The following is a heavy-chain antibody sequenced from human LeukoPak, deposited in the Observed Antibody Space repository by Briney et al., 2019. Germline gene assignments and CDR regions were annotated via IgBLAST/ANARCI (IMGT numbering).Heavy chain of an antibody. Sequence: ASVKVSCKASGYTFSSYDINWVRQATGQGLEWMGWMNPNSGNTGYAQKFQGRVTMTRNTPINTAYMELSSLRSEDTAVYYCARVYSRRSSGYYYADYWGQGALVTVSS. J-gene: IGHJ4*02. CDR3: ARVYSRRSSGYYYADY. D-gene: IGHD3-22*01. CDR2: MNPNSGNT. V-gene: IGHV1-8*01. CDR1: GYTFSSYD.